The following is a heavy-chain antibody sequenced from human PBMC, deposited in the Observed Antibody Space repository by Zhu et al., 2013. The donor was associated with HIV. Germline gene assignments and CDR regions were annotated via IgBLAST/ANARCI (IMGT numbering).Heavy chain of an antibody. CDR3: ARLLYSNYFYYYGMDV. D-gene: IGHD4-4*01. Sequence: QVQLVQSGAEVKKPGSSVKVSCKASGGTFSSYAISWVRQAPGQGLEWMGGIIPILGTANYAQKFQGRVTITADESTSTAYMELSSLRSEDTAVYYCARLLYSNYFYYYGMDVWGQGTTVTVSS. V-gene: IGHV1-69*01. CDR2: IIPILGTA. CDR1: GGTFSSYA. J-gene: IGHJ6*02.